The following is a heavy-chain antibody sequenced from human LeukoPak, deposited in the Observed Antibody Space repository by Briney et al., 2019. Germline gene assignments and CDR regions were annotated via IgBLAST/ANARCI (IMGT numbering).Heavy chain of an antibody. Sequence: GESLKISCKGSGYSFTNHWIGWVRQMPGKGLEWMGIVHPGDSATTYSPSFEGQVTISADKSISTAYLQWSSLKASDTAMYYCASYGDYEGYWGQGTLVTVSS. CDR1: GYSFTNHW. CDR3: ASYGDYEGY. CDR2: VHPGDSAT. D-gene: IGHD4-17*01. V-gene: IGHV5-51*01. J-gene: IGHJ4*02.